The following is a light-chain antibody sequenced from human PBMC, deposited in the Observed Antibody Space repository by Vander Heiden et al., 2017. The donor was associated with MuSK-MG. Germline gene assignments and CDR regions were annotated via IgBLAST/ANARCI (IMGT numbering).Light chain of an antibody. CDR1: SSNIGSNT. CDR3: AAWDDSLNGV. J-gene: IGLJ2*01. Sequence: QSVLTQPPSASGTPGQRVTISCSGSSSNIGSNTVNWYQQLPGTAPKLLIYRNNQRPSGVPDRFSGSKSGTSASLAISGLQSEDEADYYCAAWDDSLNGVFGGGTKLTGL. CDR2: RNN. V-gene: IGLV1-44*01.